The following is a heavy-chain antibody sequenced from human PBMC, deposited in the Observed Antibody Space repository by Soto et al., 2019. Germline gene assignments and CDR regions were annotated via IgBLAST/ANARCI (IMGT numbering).Heavy chain of an antibody. CDR1: GFTFGSYW. CDR2: INGDGRST. Sequence: EVQLVESGGGSVQTGGSLRISCAASGFTFGSYWMDWVRQAPGKGLVWVSRINGDGRSTTYADSVKGRFTISRDNAKNTLYLQMNSLSADDTAVYYCSRETLWFGESPKSGGPGTLVTVSS. CDR3: SRETLWFGESPKS. V-gene: IGHV3-74*01. D-gene: IGHD3-10*01. J-gene: IGHJ4*02.